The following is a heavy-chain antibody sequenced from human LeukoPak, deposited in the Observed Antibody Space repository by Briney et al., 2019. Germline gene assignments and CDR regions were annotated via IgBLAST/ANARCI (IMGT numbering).Heavy chain of an antibody. CDR1: VYAFSPSY. CDR2: INPNSGVT. J-gene: IGHJ2*01. Sequence: ASVKVSCTASVYAFSPSYMHWGRQAPGHGLECMGWINPNSGVTKYVQKIQGRVTMSRDTSISTAYLELSSLRSDDTAVYYCARGAAAGILRNWYFDLWGRGTVVTVSS. V-gene: IGHV1-2*02. D-gene: IGHD6-13*01. CDR3: ARGAAAGILRNWYFDL.